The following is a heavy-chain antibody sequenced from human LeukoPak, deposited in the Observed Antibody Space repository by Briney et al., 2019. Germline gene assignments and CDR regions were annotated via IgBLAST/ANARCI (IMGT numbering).Heavy chain of an antibody. Sequence: SETLSLSCAVYGGSFSGFYWSWIRQPPGRGLEWIGEINHSGSTNYNPSLKSRLTISVDASKNQFSLKLSSVTAADTAVYYCAAGCSSTSCFWFYYTDVWAKGTTVTVSS. CDR3: AAGCSSTSCFWFYYTDV. CDR2: INHSGST. J-gene: IGHJ6*03. CDR1: GGSFSGFY. D-gene: IGHD2-2*01. V-gene: IGHV4-34*01.